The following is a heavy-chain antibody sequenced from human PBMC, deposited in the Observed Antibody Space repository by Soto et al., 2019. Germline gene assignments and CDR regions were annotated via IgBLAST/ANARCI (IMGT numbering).Heavy chain of an antibody. CDR3: ARGDYGDYKLDY. CDR1: GGTFSSYT. V-gene: IGHV1-69*02. CDR2: IIPILGIA. Sequence: QVQLVQSGAEVKKPGSSVKVSCKASGGTFSSYTISWVRQAPGQGLEWMGRIIPILGIANYAQKFQGRVTITAAKSTSTAYMELSSLRSEDTAVYYCARGDYGDYKLDYWGQGTLVTVSS. D-gene: IGHD4-17*01. J-gene: IGHJ4*02.